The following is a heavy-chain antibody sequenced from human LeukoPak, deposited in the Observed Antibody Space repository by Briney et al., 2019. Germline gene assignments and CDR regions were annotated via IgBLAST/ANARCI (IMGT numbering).Heavy chain of an antibody. CDR2: ISGSGGST. V-gene: IGHV3-23*01. CDR1: GFTFSSYA. J-gene: IGHJ3*02. CDR3: AKCLLHELDLREAFDI. D-gene: IGHD5/OR15-5a*01. Sequence: PGGSLRLSCAASGFTFSSYAMSWVRQAPGKGLEWVSAISGSGGSTYYADSVKGRFTISRDNSKNTLYLQMNSLRAEDTAVCYCAKCLLHELDLREAFDIWGQGTMVTVSS.